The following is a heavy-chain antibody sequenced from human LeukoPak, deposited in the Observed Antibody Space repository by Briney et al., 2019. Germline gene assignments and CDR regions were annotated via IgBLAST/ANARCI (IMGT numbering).Heavy chain of an antibody. CDR2: ISAYNGNT. CDR3: AREDVVVPAAIRFDP. Sequence: ASVKVSCKASGYTFTSYGISWVRQAPGQGLEWMGWISAYNGNTNYAQKLQGRVTMTTDTSTSTAYMELRSLRSDDTAVYYCAREDVVVPAAIRFDPWGQGTLVTVSS. D-gene: IGHD2-2*01. J-gene: IGHJ5*02. CDR1: GYTFTSYG. V-gene: IGHV1-18*01.